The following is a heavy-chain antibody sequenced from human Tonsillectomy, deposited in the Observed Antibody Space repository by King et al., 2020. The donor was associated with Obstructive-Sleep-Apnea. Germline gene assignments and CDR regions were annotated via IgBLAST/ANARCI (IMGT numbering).Heavy chain of an antibody. V-gene: IGHV3-30*04. CDR1: GFTFSNYA. Sequence: VQLVESGGGVVQPGRSLRLSCAASGFTFSNYAIHWVRQAPGKGLQWVAVISYDGNNKFYADSVKGRFTISRDNSNKTLYLQMNSLRAEDTAVYYCAGDFNRYGDYYWYFDLWGRGTLVTVSS. CDR3: AGDFNRYGDYYWYFDL. J-gene: IGHJ2*01. D-gene: IGHD4-17*01. CDR2: ISYDGNNK.